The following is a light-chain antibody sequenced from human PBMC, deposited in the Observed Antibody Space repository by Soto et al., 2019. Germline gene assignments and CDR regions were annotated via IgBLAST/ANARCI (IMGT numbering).Light chain of an antibody. CDR1: QYISSN. CDR3: KQYPNWVWT. J-gene: IGKJ1*01. Sequence: EIVMTQSPATLSVSPGERATLSCRASQYISSNLAWYQEKPGQAPRLLIYGTAAMATGIPVRFSGSGSGTEFNHTISRMQSEDFAVYYCKQYPNWVWTFGQGTKVDMK. CDR2: GTA. V-gene: IGKV3-15*01.